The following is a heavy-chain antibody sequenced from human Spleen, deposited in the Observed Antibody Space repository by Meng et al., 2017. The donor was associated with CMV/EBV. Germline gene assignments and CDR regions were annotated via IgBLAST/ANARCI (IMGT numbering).Heavy chain of an antibody. Sequence: EVQLVESGGGLVKHGGPVSRSCAASGFTFSSHSMNWVRQAPGKGLEWVSSISSSSSYIYYADSVKGRFTISRDNAKNSLYLQMNSLRAEDTAVYYCARGAYSSGWYGYYWGQGTMVTVSS. CDR1: GFTFSSHS. CDR2: ISSSSSYI. CDR3: ARGAYSSGWYGYY. D-gene: IGHD6-19*01. J-gene: IGHJ4*02. V-gene: IGHV3-21*01.